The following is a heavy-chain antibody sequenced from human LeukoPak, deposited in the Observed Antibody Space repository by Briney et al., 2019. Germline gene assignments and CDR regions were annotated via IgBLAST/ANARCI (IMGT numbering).Heavy chain of an antibody. CDR3: AKDSYSKGDF. Sequence: SGGSLTLSCAAAGFTFSSHRMTWVRQALGKGLEWVANIKNDGAVKNYVDSVKGPFTISRDNAKSSLYLQMNSLRAEDTAVYYCAKDSYSKGDFWGQGVLVTVSS. J-gene: IGHJ4*02. CDR1: GFTFSSHR. D-gene: IGHD6-13*01. V-gene: IGHV3-7*01. CDR2: IKNDGAVK.